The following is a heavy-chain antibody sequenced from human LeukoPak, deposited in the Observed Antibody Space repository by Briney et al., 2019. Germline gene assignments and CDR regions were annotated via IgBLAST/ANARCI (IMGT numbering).Heavy chain of an antibody. V-gene: IGHV1-2*04. CDR1: GYTFTGYY. Sequence: AASVKVSCKASGYTFTGYYMHWVRQAPGQGLEWMGWINPNSGGTNYAQKFQGWVTMTRDTSISTAYMELSRLRSDDTAVYYCARGYSYGYPYYFDYWGQGTLVTVSS. CDR3: ARGYSYGYPYYFDY. J-gene: IGHJ4*02. CDR2: INPNSGGT. D-gene: IGHD5-18*01.